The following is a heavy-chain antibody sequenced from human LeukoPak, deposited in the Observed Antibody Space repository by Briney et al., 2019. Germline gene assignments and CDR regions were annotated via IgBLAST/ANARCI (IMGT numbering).Heavy chain of an antibody. D-gene: IGHD2-2*01. CDR1: GFTFRDYT. V-gene: IGHV3-21*01. Sequence: GGSLRLSCAASGFTFRDYTMNWVRQAPGRGLEWVSAISKSGTYIKYADSVKGRFTVSRDNAKNSLFLQMNSLRVEDTAVYFCAREVLIVVEPAANTIDYWGQGTRVTVSS. J-gene: IGHJ4*02. CDR3: AREVLIVVEPAANTIDY. CDR2: ISKSGTYI.